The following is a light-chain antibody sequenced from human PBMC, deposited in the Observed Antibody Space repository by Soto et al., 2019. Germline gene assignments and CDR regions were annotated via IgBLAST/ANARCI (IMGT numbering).Light chain of an antibody. J-gene: IGLJ2*01. Sequence: QSVLTQPPSVSGAPGQRVTISCTGSSSNIGAGYDVHWYQQLPGTAPKLLIYSNSNRPSGVPDRFSGSKSGTSASLAITGLQAEDEADYYCQSYDSSRGVVFGGGTKLTVL. V-gene: IGLV1-40*01. CDR1: SSNIGAGYD. CDR3: QSYDSSRGVV. CDR2: SNS.